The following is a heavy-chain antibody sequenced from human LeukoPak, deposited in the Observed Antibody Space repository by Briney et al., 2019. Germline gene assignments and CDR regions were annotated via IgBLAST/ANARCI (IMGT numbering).Heavy chain of an antibody. J-gene: IGHJ4*02. D-gene: IGHD3-22*01. CDR3: ARDIVGIGYYDSSGHEDY. Sequence: ASVKVSCKASGYTFTGYYIHWVRQAPGQGLEWMGRINPNSGGTNYAQKFQGRVTMTRDTSISTAYMELSRLRSDDTAVYYCARDIVGIGYYDSSGHEDYWGQGSLVTVSP. CDR1: GYTFTGYY. V-gene: IGHV1-2*06. CDR2: INPNSGGT.